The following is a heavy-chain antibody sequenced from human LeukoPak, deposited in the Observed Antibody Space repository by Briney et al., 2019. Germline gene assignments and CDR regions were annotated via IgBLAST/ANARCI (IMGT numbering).Heavy chain of an antibody. V-gene: IGHV3-21*01. CDR1: RFTFSSYS. CDR2: ISSSSSYI. CDR3: ARAHTIFGVVTHYDY. J-gene: IGHJ4*02. Sequence: GGSLRLSCAASRFTFSSYSMNWVRQAPGKGLEWVSSISSSSSYIYYADSVKGRFTISRDNAKNSLYLQMNSLRAEDMAVYYCARAHTIFGVVTHYDYWGQGTLATVSS. D-gene: IGHD3-3*01.